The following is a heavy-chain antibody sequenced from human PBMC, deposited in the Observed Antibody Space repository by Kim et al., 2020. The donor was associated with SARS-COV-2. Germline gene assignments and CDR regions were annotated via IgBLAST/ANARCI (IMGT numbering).Heavy chain of an antibody. D-gene: IGHD3-10*01. V-gene: IGHV3-23*01. J-gene: IGHJ4*02. CDR1: GFTFSSYA. CDR3: VGNNRGLGEHY. CDR2: ITITGTT. Sequence: GGSLRLSCAASGFTFSSYAMNWVRQAPGKGLEWVSRITITGTTYHADSVKGRFTVSRDNSKSTLYLQMNSQRAEDTAVYYCVGNNRGLGEHYWGQGTLVTVSS.